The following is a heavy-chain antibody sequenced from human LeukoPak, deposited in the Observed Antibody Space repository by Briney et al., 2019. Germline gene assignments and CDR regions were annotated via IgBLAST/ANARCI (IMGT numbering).Heavy chain of an antibody. CDR1: GFTFNMYW. V-gene: IGHV3-7*01. J-gene: IGHJ4*02. D-gene: IGHD4-23*01. CDR2: INKDGSDK. Sequence: SGGSLRLSCAASGFTFNMYWMTWVRQVPGKGLESVAYINKDGSDKYYVDSVKGRFTVSRDNAKNSLYLQMNSLRAEDTAVYYCARDAGYGGNSDYWGQGTLVTVSS. CDR3: ARDAGYGGNSDY.